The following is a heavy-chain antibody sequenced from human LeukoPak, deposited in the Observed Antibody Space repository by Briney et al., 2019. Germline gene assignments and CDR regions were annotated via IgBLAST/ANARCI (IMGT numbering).Heavy chain of an antibody. J-gene: IGHJ6*02. CDR1: GFSFSNYG. D-gene: IGHD2-15*01. CDR3: AKRYCKSATCRSDMDA. V-gene: IGHV3-30*02. CDR2: IQSDGSKT. Sequence: GGSLRLSSAASGFSFSNYGMHWVRQAPGKGLEWVALIQSDGSKTYSADSVKGRFTISRDNPRNTLYLQMNRLRPEDTAVYYCAKRYCKSATCRSDMDAWGQGTTVTVSS.